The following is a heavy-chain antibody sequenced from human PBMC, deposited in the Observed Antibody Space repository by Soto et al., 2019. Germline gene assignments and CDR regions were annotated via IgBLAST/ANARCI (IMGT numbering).Heavy chain of an antibody. D-gene: IGHD5-12*01. Sequence: ASVKVSCKASGGTFSSYAISWVRQAPGQGLEWMGGIIPILGIANYAQKFQGRVTITADKSTSTAYMELSSLRSEDTAVYYCARAKTSRDILVATISSGYYFDYWGQGTLVTVSS. CDR3: ARAKTSRDILVATISSGYYFDY. CDR1: GGTFSSYA. CDR2: IIPILGIA. V-gene: IGHV1-69*10. J-gene: IGHJ4*02.